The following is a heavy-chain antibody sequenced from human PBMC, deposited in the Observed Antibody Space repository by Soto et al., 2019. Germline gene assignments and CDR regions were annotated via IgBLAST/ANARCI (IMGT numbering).Heavy chain of an antibody. CDR3: ARATLACRWYYYYRDGLAV. CDR1: GFTFSSYS. D-gene: IGHD6-13*01. J-gene: IGHJ6*02. Sequence: PGRSLGLSCAASGFTFSSYSMTWVRQAPGKGMEWVSSISSSSSYIYYADSVKGRFTISRDNAKNSLYLQMNSLRAEDTAVYYCARATLACRWYYYYRDGLAVPGQRTTVTGSS. V-gene: IGHV3-21*01. CDR2: ISSSSSYI.